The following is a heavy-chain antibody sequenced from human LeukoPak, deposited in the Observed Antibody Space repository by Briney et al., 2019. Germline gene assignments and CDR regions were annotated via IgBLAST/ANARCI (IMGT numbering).Heavy chain of an antibody. CDR1: GFTFSSYW. CDR2: IKQDGSEK. D-gene: IGHD3-10*01. V-gene: IGHV3-7*01. Sequence: GGSLRLSCAASGFTFSSYWMSWARQAPGKGLEWVANIKQDGSEKYYVDSVKGRFTISRDNAKNSLYLQTNSLRAEDTAVYYCARELTMVRGVNLYYYYGMDVWGQGTTVTVSS. CDR3: ARELTMVRGVNLYYYYGMDV. J-gene: IGHJ6*02.